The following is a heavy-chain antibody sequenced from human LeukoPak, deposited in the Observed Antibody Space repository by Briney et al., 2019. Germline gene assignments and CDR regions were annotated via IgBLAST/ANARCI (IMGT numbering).Heavy chain of an antibody. Sequence: PSETLSLTCAVSGGSISSSNWWSWVRQPPGKGLEWIGEIYHSGSTNYNPSLKSRVTISVDKSKSQFSLKLSSVTAADTAVYYCARGGYCSSTSCYRGWSNWFALGPGNPGHRLL. D-gene: IGHD2-2*01. CDR3: ARGGYCSSTSCYRGWSNWFA. V-gene: IGHV4-4*02. CDR1: GGSISSSNW. CDR2: IYHSGST. J-gene: IGHJ5*02.